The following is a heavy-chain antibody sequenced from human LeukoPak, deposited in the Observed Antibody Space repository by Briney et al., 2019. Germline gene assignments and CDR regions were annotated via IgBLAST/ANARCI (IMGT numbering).Heavy chain of an antibody. CDR3: AREESDY. J-gene: IGHJ4*02. V-gene: IGHV4-61*02. CDR2: IYASGST. Sequence: TLSLTCTVSGGSISSSSYYWGWIRQPAGKGLEWIGRIYASGSTSYNPSLKSRVTMSVDTSTNQFSLKLSSVTAADTAVYYCAREESDYWGQGTLVTVSS. CDR1: GGSISSSSYY.